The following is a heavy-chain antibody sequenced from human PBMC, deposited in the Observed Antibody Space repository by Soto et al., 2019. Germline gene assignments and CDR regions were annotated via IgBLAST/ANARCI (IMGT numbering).Heavy chain of an antibody. CDR1: GFTVSGTY. D-gene: IGHD2-21*02. J-gene: IGHJ4*02. Sequence: GGSLRLSCAASGFTVSGTYMNWVRQAPGKGLEWVSVIYTGGKTYYADSVKGRFAISRDNSKNTVYLQMITLRAEDTAVYYCARYSSGSGDSHTCFFDSWGQGTLVTVSS. CDR3: ARYSSGSGDSHTCFFDS. CDR2: IYTGGKT. V-gene: IGHV3-53*01.